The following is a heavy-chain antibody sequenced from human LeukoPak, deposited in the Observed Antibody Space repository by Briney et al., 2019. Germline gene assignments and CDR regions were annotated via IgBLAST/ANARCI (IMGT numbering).Heavy chain of an antibody. CDR2: ISWNSGSI. CDR3: ARDPNHDYYIS. D-gene: IGHD1-14*01. J-gene: IGHJ4*02. CDR1: GFTFDDYA. Sequence: GGSLRLSCAASGFTFDDYAMHWVRQAPGKGLEWVSGISWNSGSIGYADSVKGRFTISRDNAKNSLYLQMNSLRPEDTAVYFCARDPNHDYYISWGQGTLVTVSS. V-gene: IGHV3-9*01.